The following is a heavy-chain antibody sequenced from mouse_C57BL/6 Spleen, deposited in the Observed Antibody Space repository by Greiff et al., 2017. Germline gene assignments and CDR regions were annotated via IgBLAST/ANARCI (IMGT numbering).Heavy chain of an antibody. Sequence: QVQLQQPGAELVKPGASVKLSCKASGYTFTSYWMHWVKQRPGQGLEWIGMIHPNSGSTNYNEKFKSKATLTVDKSSSTAYMQLSSLTSEDSAVYYCARGICDGYYFAYWGQGTLVTVSA. J-gene: IGHJ3*01. CDR2: IHPNSGST. CDR1: GYTFTSYW. D-gene: IGHD2-3*01. V-gene: IGHV1-64*01. CDR3: ARGICDGYYFAY.